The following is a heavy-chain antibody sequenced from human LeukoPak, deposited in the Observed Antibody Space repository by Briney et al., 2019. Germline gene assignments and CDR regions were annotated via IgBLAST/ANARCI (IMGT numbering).Heavy chain of an antibody. J-gene: IGHJ6*02. D-gene: IGHD3-16*01. V-gene: IGHV3-30-3*01. Sequence: GGSLRLSCAASGFTFSSYAMHWVRQAPGKGLEWVAVISYDGSNKYYADSVKGRFTISRDNAKNSLYLRMSNLRAEDTAVYFCARGGGLDVWGQGATVTVSS. CDR2: ISYDGSNK. CDR1: GFTFSSYA. CDR3: ARGGGLDV.